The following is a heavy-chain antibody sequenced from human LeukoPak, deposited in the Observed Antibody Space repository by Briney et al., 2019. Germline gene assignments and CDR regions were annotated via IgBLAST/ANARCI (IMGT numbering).Heavy chain of an antibody. J-gene: IGHJ4*02. CDR3: ARAPRYSSGWKI. CDR1: GGSISSYY. Sequence: SETLSLTCTVSGGSISSYYWSWIRQPPGKGLEWIGYIYYSGSTNYNPSLKSRVTISVDTSKNQFSLKLSSVTAADTAVYYCARAPRYSSGWKIWGQGTLVTVSS. CDR2: IYYSGST. D-gene: IGHD6-19*01. V-gene: IGHV4-59*12.